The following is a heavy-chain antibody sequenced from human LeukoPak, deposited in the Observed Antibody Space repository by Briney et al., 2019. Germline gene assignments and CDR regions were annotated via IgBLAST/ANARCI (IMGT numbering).Heavy chain of an antibody. CDR1: GGSMGSYY. Sequence: PSETLSLTCTVSGGSMGSYYWSWIRQPPGKRLEWIGYVYYSGTTNYNPSLRSRVTISVDTSKNQFSLKLSSVTAADTAVYYCARGGIQLWSNNWVDPWGQGILVTVSS. CDR2: VYYSGTT. J-gene: IGHJ5*02. D-gene: IGHD5-18*01. V-gene: IGHV4-59*01. CDR3: ARGGIQLWSNNWVDP.